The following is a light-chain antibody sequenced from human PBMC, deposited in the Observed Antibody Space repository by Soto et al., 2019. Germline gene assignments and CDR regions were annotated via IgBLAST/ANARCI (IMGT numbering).Light chain of an antibody. Sequence: QSVLTQPASVSGSPLESIAISCTGTSSDVGGYDYVSWYQQHPDKAPKLMIYEVTKRPSGVSNRFSGSKSGNTASLTISGLQPEDEADYYCSSHTSGNTRVFGSGTKVSVL. CDR3: SSHTSGNTRV. CDR2: EVT. J-gene: IGLJ1*01. V-gene: IGLV2-14*01. CDR1: SSDVGGYDY.